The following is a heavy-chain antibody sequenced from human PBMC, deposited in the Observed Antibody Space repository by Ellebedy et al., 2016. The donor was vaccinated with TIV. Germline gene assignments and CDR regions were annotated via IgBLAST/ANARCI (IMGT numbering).Heavy chain of an antibody. J-gene: IGHJ4*02. V-gene: IGHV3-21*01. CDR2: ISSTSSYM. CDR3: ARAAEYYYGSGSCNDF. D-gene: IGHD3-10*01. Sequence: GGSLRLXCAASGFTFSNYGMNWVRQVPGKGLQWVSSISSTSSYMNYADSVKGRFTISRDNAKNSLYLEMNSLRDDDTAVYYCARAAEYYYGSGSCNDFWGQGTLVTVSS. CDR1: GFTFSNYG.